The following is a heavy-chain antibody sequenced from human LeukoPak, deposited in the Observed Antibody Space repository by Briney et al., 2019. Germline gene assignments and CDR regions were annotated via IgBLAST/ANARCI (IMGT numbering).Heavy chain of an antibody. Sequence: SETLSLTCTVSGGSISITSYYWGWIRQPPGKGLEWIGSMYSSGSTYYNPSLKSRVTISVDTSKNQFSLKLSSVTAADTAVYYCATEIRYCSSTSCPIYWGQGTLVTVSS. J-gene: IGHJ4*02. CDR1: GGSISITSYY. CDR2: MYSSGST. V-gene: IGHV4-39*07. D-gene: IGHD2-2*01. CDR3: ATEIRYCSSTSCPIY.